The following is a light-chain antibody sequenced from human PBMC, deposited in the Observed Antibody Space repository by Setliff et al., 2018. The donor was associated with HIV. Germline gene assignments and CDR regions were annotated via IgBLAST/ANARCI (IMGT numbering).Light chain of an antibody. Sequence: SYELTQPPSVSVAPGKTARITCEGNNIGSKSVHWYQQKPGQAPVLVVYDDSDRPSGVPDRFSGSKSGNMASLTISGLQAEDEAAYYCCSYAAIPPYVFGTGTKVTVL. CDR3: CSYAAIPPYV. CDR2: DDS. J-gene: IGLJ1*01. V-gene: IGLV3-21*03. CDR1: NIGSKS.